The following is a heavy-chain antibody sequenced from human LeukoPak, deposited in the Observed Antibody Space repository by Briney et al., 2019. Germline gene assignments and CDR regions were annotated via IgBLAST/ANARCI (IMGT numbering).Heavy chain of an antibody. CDR3: APHCSSASCPDY. D-gene: IGHD2-2*01. CDR2: ISSGGSTI. V-gene: IGHV3-48*03. J-gene: IGHJ4*02. CDR1: GFTFSSYE. Sequence: GGSLRLSCAASGFTFSSYEMNWVRQAPGKGLEWVSYISSGGSTIYYADSVKGRFTISRDNARNSLYLQMNSLRTEDTSVYYCAPHCSSASCPDYWGQGTLVTVSS.